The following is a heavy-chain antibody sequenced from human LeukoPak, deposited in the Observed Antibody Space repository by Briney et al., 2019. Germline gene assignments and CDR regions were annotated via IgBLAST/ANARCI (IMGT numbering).Heavy chain of an antibody. CDR3: AGTSGTAGNYYYMDV. CDR2: IIPIFGTA. J-gene: IGHJ6*03. D-gene: IGHD6-13*01. CDR1: GGTFSSYA. V-gene: IGHV1-69*05. Sequence: ASVKVSCKASGGTFSSYAISWVRQAPGQGLEWMGGIIPIFGTANYAQKFQGRVAMTRNTSISTAYMELSSLRSEDTAVYYCAGTSGTAGNYYYMDVWGKGTTVTISS.